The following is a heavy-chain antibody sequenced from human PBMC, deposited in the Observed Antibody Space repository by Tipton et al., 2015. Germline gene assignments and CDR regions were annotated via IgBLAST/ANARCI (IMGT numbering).Heavy chain of an antibody. Sequence: TLSLTCSVSGDSISSSNWWSWVRQPPGKGLEWIGEIHHGGSTNYNPSLKSRVTISVDTSRNQFSLNLTSVTAADTAVYYCARGGVGSSWVDYWGQGSLVTASS. CDR2: IHHGGST. V-gene: IGHV4-4*02. D-gene: IGHD6-13*01. J-gene: IGHJ4*02. CDR1: GDSISSSNW. CDR3: ARGGVGSSWVDY.